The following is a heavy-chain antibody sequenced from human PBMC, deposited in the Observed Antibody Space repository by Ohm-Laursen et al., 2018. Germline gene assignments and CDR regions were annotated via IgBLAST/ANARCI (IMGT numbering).Heavy chain of an antibody. Sequence: SLRLSCTASGFTFIDYDMSWIRQTPGKGLEWLSYITSGGGIIYSADSVKGRFTISRDNDEDTLYLQMNSLRPEDTAVYYCARLLSGSSPEDYWGQGTLVTVSS. CDR3: ARLLSGSSPEDY. CDR1: GFTFIDYD. J-gene: IGHJ4*02. CDR2: ITSGGGII. V-gene: IGHV3-11*01. D-gene: IGHD1-26*01.